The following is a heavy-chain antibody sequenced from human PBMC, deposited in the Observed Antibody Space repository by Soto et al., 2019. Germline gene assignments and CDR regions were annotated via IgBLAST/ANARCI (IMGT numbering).Heavy chain of an antibody. CDR1: GDSISSGGYY. CDR2: IYYSGST. V-gene: IGHV4-31*03. Sequence: SETLSLTCTVSGDSISSGGYYWTWIRQHPGKGLEWVGYIYYSGSTFYNPSLKSRVTISVDTSKNQFSLKLTSVTAADTAVYYCARMWSGYNSHWGQGTLVTVSS. J-gene: IGHJ4*02. CDR3: ARMWSGYNSH. D-gene: IGHD6-25*01.